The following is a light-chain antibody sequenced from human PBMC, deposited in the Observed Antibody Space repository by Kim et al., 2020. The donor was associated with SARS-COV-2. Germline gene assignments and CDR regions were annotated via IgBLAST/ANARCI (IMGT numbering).Light chain of an antibody. CDR1: QSVGTS. J-gene: IGKJ4*01. Sequence: EVVLTQSPGTLSLSPGEGATLSCRASQSVGTSLAWYQQKPGQPPRLLIYDTSNRATGIPARFSGSGSGTDFTLTINNLEPEDSAVYYCQQRNNWPLTFGGGTKVDIK. CDR3: QQRNNWPLT. V-gene: IGKV3-11*01. CDR2: DTS.